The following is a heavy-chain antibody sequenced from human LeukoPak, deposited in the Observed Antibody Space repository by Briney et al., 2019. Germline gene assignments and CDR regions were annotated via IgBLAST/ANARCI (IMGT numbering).Heavy chain of an antibody. CDR2: ISGSGGST. J-gene: IGHJ4*02. Sequence: PGGSLRLSCAASGFTFDDYGMSWVRHAPGKGLEWVSAISGSGGSTYYADSVKGRFTISRDNSKNTLYLQMNSLRAEDTAVYYCAKDMFPITWIQLSPFEYWGQGTLVTVSS. CDR1: GFTFDDYG. D-gene: IGHD5-18*01. V-gene: IGHV3-23*01. CDR3: AKDMFPITWIQLSPFEY.